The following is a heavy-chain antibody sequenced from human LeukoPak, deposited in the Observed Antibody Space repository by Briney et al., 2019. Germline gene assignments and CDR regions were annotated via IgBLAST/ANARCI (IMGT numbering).Heavy chain of an antibody. V-gene: IGHV3-21*01. D-gene: IGHD2-21*01. Sequence: PGGSLRLSCAASGFTFSSYSMNWVRQAPGKGLEWVSSISSSSSYIYYADSVKGRFTISRDNAKNSLYLQMNSLRAEDTAVYYCARDRGGGRSRYFDYWGQGTLVTVSS. CDR1: GFTFSSYS. J-gene: IGHJ4*02. CDR2: ISSSSSYI. CDR3: ARDRGGGRSRYFDY.